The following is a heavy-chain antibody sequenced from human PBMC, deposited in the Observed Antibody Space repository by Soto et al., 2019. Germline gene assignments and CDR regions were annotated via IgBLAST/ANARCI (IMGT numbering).Heavy chain of an antibody. CDR3: ASSLCTNGLCNTALY. Sequence: ASVKVSCKASGYTFTSYDINWVRQATGQGLEWMGWMNPNSGNTGYAQKFQGRVTMTRNTSISTAYMELSSLRSEDTAVYYCASSLCTNGLCNTALYWGPGTLVTVSS. D-gene: IGHD2-8*01. CDR2: MNPNSGNT. V-gene: IGHV1-8*01. J-gene: IGHJ4*02. CDR1: GYTFTSYD.